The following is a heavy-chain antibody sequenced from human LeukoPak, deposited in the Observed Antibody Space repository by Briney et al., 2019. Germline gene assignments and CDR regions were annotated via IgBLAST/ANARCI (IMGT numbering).Heavy chain of an antibody. CDR2: IYETEST. CDR1: GGSISSGSYY. J-gene: IGHJ4*02. V-gene: IGHV4-31*03. CDR3: ARSPYCTGGSCYLVY. Sequence: SETLSLTCTVSGGSISSGSYYWSWLRQHPGRGLEWIGYIYETESTYYNPSLKTRVTISADTSKNQFSLKLSSVTAADTAVYYCARSPYCTGGSCYLVYWGQGTLVTVSS. D-gene: IGHD2-15*01.